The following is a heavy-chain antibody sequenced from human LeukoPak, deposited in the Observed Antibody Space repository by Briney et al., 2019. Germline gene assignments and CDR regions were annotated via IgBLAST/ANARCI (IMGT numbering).Heavy chain of an antibody. CDR1: GVIFSSYW. J-gene: IGHJ4*02. CDR3: ATIGGLYYDFWSGYFKY. V-gene: IGHV3-7*01. D-gene: IGHD3-3*01. Sequence: PGGSLRLSCAATGVIFSSYWMSWVRQAPGKGLEWVANIKQDGSEKYYVDSAKGRFTISRDNAKNSLYLQMKSLRAEDTAVYYCATIGGLYYDFWSGYFKYWGQGTLVTVSS. CDR2: IKQDGSEK.